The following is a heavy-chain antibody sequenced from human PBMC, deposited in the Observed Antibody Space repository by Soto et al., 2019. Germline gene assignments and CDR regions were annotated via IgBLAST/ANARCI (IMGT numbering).Heavy chain of an antibody. D-gene: IGHD5-12*01. CDR2: IYYSGST. Sequence: QVQLQESGPGLVKPSETLSLTCTVSGGSISSYYWSWIRQPPGKGLEWIGYIYYSGSTNYNPPLKSRVTISVDTSKNQFSLKLSSVTAADTAVYYCARLAYSGYETPYFDYWGQGTLVTVSS. CDR1: GGSISSYY. J-gene: IGHJ4*02. V-gene: IGHV4-59*08. CDR3: ARLAYSGYETPYFDY.